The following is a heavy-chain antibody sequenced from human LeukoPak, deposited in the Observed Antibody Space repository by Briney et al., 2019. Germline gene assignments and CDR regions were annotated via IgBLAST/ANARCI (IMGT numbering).Heavy chain of an antibody. Sequence: GGSLRLSCAASGFTFSSYAMSWVRQAPGKGLEWVSSITESGAYTYYADSVKGRFTISRDNAKNSLYLQMNSLRAEETALYYCARDDAQSGGDWGQGTLVTVSS. J-gene: IGHJ4*02. CDR3: ARDDAQSGGD. D-gene: IGHD3-16*01. CDR2: ITESGAYT. CDR1: GFTFSSYA. V-gene: IGHV3-23*01.